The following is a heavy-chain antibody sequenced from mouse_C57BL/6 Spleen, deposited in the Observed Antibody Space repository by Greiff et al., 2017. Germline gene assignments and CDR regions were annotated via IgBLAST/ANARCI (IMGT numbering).Heavy chain of an antibody. V-gene: IGHV5-9*01. CDR2: ISGGGGNT. Sequence: EVQRVESGGGLVKPGGSLKLSCAASGFTFSSYTMSWVRQTPEKRLEWVATISGGGGNTYSPDSVKGRFPISRANAKNTLYLQMSSLRSEDTALYYCARHVGYYGSSYDVGFDYWGQGTTLTVSS. D-gene: IGHD1-1*01. J-gene: IGHJ2*01. CDR1: GFTFSSYT. CDR3: ARHVGYYGSSYDVGFDY.